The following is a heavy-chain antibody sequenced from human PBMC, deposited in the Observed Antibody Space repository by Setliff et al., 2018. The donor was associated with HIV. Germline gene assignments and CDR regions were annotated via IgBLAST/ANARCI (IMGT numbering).Heavy chain of an antibody. CDR3: ARLIHTGLLYFDF. Sequence: ETLSLTCTVSGDSISNYYWSWVRQPPGKGLEWIGYIYSSGTTQYNPSVESRVTMSLDTSRDQFSLNLRSVTAADTAVYFCARLIHTGLLYFDFWGLGTLVTVSS. D-gene: IGHD2-8*02. V-gene: IGHV4-4*09. CDR1: GDSISNYY. CDR2: IYSSGTT. J-gene: IGHJ4*02.